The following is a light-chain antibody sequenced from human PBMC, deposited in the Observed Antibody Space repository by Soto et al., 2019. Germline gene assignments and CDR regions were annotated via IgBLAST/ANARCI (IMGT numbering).Light chain of an antibody. V-gene: IGKV3-15*01. CDR1: QNIYSK. Sequence: EIVMTQSPATLSVSPGEKATLSCRASQNIYSKLAWYQQKPGQAPRLLIYGASTRATGIPARFSGSGSGTEFTLIISSLQSEDFADYYCQQYQYWPPRFTFGQGTKLEIK. CDR3: QQYQYWPPRFT. CDR2: GAS. J-gene: IGKJ2*01.